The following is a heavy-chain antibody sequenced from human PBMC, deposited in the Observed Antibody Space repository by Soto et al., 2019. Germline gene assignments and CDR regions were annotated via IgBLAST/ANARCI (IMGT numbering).Heavy chain of an antibody. CDR2: INSDGSTT. D-gene: IGHD3-16*01. CDR3: ARVGIGVYHFDY. Sequence: GGSLRLSCAASGFTFSSYWMHWVRQAPGKGLVWVSRINSDGSTTSYADSVKGRFTISRDNAKNTPYLQMNSLRAEDTAVYYCARVGIGVYHFDYWGQGTLVTVSS. V-gene: IGHV3-74*01. CDR1: GFTFSSYW. J-gene: IGHJ4*02.